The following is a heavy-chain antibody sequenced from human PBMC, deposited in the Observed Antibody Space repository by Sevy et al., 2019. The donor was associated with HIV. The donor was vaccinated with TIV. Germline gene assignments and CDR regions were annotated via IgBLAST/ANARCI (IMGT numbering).Heavy chain of an antibody. Sequence: GGSLRLSCAASGFTSSSYDMSWVRQAPGKGLEWVSGISPTGGTTHYAESVKGRFIISRDNSKKTLFLQMNSLRAEDTALYYCAKDLEQQLGPDYWGQGTQVTVSS. J-gene: IGHJ4*02. CDR1: GFTSSSYD. D-gene: IGHD6-13*01. CDR2: ISPTGGTT. V-gene: IGHV3-23*01. CDR3: AKDLEQQLGPDY.